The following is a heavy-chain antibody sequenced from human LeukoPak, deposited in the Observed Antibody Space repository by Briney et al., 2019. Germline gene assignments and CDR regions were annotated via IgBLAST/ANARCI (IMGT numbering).Heavy chain of an antibody. D-gene: IGHD1-26*01. CDR2: ISGSSSYI. V-gene: IGHV3-21*01. J-gene: IGHJ4*02. CDR1: GFTFSSYS. CDR3: ARVMHYSGSYSDY. Sequence: PGGSLRLSCAASGFTFSSYSMNWVRQAPGRGLEWVSSISGSSSYIYYADSVKGRFTISRDNAKNSLYLQMNSLRAEDTAVYYCARVMHYSGSYSDYWGQGTLVTVSS.